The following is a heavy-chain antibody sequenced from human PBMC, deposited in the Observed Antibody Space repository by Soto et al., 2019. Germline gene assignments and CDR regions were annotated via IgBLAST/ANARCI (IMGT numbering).Heavy chain of an antibody. J-gene: IGHJ5*02. D-gene: IGHD3-10*01. CDR1: GFTFSTFD. Sequence: GGSLRLSCAGSGFTFSTFDIHWVRQAPGKGLEWVSGIGTLSDTFYAASVQGRFTISRQNAKNSVYLQMNSLRAGDTAFYYCARGRSFSYDSTPPPMFDPWGQGTLVTVS. CDR3: ARGRSFSYDSTPPPMFDP. V-gene: IGHV3-13*01. CDR2: IGTLSDT.